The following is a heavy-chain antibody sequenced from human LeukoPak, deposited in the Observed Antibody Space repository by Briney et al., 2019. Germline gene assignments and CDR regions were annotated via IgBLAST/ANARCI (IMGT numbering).Heavy chain of an antibody. V-gene: IGHV3-30*18. CDR3: AKDPGYVDY. CDR1: GFTFSAYG. Sequence: PGGSLRLSCAASGFTFSAYGMHWVRQAPGKGLEWVALISYDGRNKYFADSVKGRFTTSGDNSKNTVHLQMNSLRAEDTAVYYCAKDPGYVDYWGQGTLVTVSS. CDR2: ISYDGRNK. J-gene: IGHJ4*02. D-gene: IGHD2-15*01.